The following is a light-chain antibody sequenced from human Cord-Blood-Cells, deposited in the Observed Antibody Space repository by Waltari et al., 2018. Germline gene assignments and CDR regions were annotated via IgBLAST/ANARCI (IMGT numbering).Light chain of an antibody. CDR1: QSVSSN. CDR3: QQYNNWPPWT. CDR2: GAS. Sequence: EIVMTQSPATLSVSPGERATLSCRASQSVSSNLAWYQQKPGQAPRLLIYGASTRATGIPARFSGGESGTEFTLTISSLQSEDFAVYYCQQYNNWPPWTFGQGTKVEIK. V-gene: IGKV3-15*01. J-gene: IGKJ1*01.